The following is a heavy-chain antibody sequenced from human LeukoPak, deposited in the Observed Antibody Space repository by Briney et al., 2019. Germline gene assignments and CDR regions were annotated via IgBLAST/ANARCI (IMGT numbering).Heavy chain of an antibody. V-gene: IGHV1-69*04. J-gene: IGHJ4*02. CDR1: GGTFSSYA. D-gene: IGHD3-3*01. CDR2: TIPILGIA. Sequence: SVKVSCKASGGTFSSYAISWVRQAPGQGLEWMGRTIPILGIANYAQKFQGRVTITADKSTSTAYMELSSLRSEDTAVYYCARGVYYDFWSGYGSIRDWGQGTLVTVSS. CDR3: ARGVYYDFWSGYGSIRD.